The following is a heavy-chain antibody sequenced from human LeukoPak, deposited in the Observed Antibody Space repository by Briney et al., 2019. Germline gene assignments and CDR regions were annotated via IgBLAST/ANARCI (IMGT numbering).Heavy chain of an antibody. CDR1: GASINSDY. CDR3: VRGWAPRGEKSSFAS. Sequence: SETLSLTCTVSGASINSDYWTWVRQVTGKGLEWIGRIFASGSTNYNPYLRSRITMSVDTSKNQFSLDLSSVTAADTGVYYCVRGWAPRGEKSSFASWGQGTLVTVSS. D-gene: IGHD3-10*01. V-gene: IGHV4-4*07. CDR2: IFASGST. J-gene: IGHJ4*02.